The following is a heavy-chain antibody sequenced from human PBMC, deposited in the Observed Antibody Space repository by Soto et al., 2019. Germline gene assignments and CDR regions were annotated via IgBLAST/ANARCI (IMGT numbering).Heavy chain of an antibody. CDR1: GYSFTSYW. J-gene: IGHJ4*02. D-gene: IGHD6-13*01. V-gene: IGHV5-51*01. Sequence: EVQRVPSGADVKKSGESLKISCKGSGYSFTSYWIGWVRQMPGKGLEWMGIIYPGDSDTTYSPSFQGQVTISADKSISTAYLQWSSLKASDTAMYYCARQGEAYTRSWSDAEYWGQGTMVTVSS. CDR2: IYPGDSDT. CDR3: ARQGEAYTRSWSDAEY.